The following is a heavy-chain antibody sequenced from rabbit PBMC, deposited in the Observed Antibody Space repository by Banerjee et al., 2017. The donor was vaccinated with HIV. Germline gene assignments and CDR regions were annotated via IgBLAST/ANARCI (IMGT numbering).Heavy chain of an antibody. Sequence: QVKETGGGLVQPGGSLTLFCKVSGFSLSSYYMNWVRQAPGKGLEWIGRIYVGEGSTDYASWVNGRFTISSDNAQNTVDLQMNSLTAADTATYFCARDLAGVIGWNFDLWGPGTLVTVS. V-gene: IGHV1S7*01. CDR2: IYVGEGST. CDR1: GFSLSSYY. D-gene: IGHD4-1*01. J-gene: IGHJ4*01. CDR3: ARDLAGVIGWNFDL.